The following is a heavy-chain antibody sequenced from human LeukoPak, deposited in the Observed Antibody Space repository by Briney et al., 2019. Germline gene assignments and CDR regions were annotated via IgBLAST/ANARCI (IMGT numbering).Heavy chain of an antibody. V-gene: IGHV3-7*01. D-gene: IGHD3-10*01. Sequence: GGSLRLSCAASGFMFSSFWMGWVRQAPGKGPEWVANIGPGSDTYYVESVRGRFTISRDNAQSSLYLQMDSLRGDDSAVYYCGRWGVSAGLDRWGQGTLVTVSS. CDR1: GFMFSSFW. CDR2: IGPGSDT. J-gene: IGHJ5*02. CDR3: GRWGVSAGLDR.